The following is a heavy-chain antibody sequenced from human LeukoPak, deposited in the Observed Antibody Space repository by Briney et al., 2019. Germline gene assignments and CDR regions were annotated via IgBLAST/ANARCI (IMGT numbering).Heavy chain of an antibody. CDR2: ISGSGGST. D-gene: IGHD3-9*01. CDR3: AKDRDDILTGYYVTNFYIDY. V-gene: IGHV3-23*01. J-gene: IGHJ4*02. CDR1: GFTFSSYA. Sequence: GGSLRLSCAASGFTFSSYAMSWVRQAPGKGLEGVSAISGSGGSTYYADSVKGRFTISRDNSKNTMYLQMNSLRAEDTAVYDCAKDRDDILTGYYVTNFYIDYWGQGTLVTVSS.